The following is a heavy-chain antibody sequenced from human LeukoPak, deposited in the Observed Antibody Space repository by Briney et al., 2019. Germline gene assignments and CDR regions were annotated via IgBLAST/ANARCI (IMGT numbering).Heavy chain of an antibody. V-gene: IGHV3-23*01. CDR2: FSGSGGST. J-gene: IGHJ6*02. CDR1: GFTFSSFA. Sequence: PGGSLKPPCAASGFTFSSFALSWVRQAPGKGLGWGPAFSGSGGSTYYADSVKGRFTISRDNSKNTLYLQMNSLRAEDTAVYYCAKDRGITIFGVVLDYGMDVWGQGTTVTVSS. D-gene: IGHD3-3*01. CDR3: AKDRGITIFGVVLDYGMDV.